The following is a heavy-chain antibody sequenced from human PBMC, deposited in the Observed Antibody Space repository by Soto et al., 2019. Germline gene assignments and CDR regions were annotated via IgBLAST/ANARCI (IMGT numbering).Heavy chain of an antibody. CDR2: FDPEDGET. CDR1: GYTLTELS. V-gene: IGHV1-24*01. Sequence: GASVKVSCKVSGYTLTELSMHWVRQAPGKGLEWMGGFDPEDGETIYAQKFQGRVTMTEDTSTDTAYMELSSLRSEDTAVYYCATVTVQWELLGDNWFDPWGQGTLVTVSS. J-gene: IGHJ5*02. D-gene: IGHD1-26*01. CDR3: ATVTVQWELLGDNWFDP.